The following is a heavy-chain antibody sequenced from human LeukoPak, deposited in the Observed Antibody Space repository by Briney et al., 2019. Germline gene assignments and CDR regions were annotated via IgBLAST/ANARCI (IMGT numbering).Heavy chain of an antibody. V-gene: IGHV5-51*01. CDR1: GYSFTTYW. J-gene: IGHJ5*02. D-gene: IGHD2-2*01. Sequence: GESLKISCKASGYSFTTYWIAWVRQLPGKGLVWMGLIYPGDSDTRYSPSFQGQVTISADKSISTAYLQWSSLKASDTAMYYCARRTSASYWFDPWGQGTLVTVSS. CDR2: IYPGDSDT. CDR3: ARRTSASYWFDP.